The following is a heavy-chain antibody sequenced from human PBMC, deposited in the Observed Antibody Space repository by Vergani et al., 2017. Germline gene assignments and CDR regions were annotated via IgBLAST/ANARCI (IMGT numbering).Heavy chain of an antibody. CDR1: GGTFSSYA. Sequence: QVQLVQSGAEVKKPGSSVKVSCKASGGTFSSYAISWVRQAPGQGLEWMGGIIPIFGTANYAQKFQGRVTCTADESTSTAYMALSSLRSEDTAVYYCARDGFYGGNSVRPDYWGQGTLVTVSS. CDR2: IIPIFGTA. J-gene: IGHJ4*02. CDR3: ARDGFYGGNSVRPDY. V-gene: IGHV1-69*01. D-gene: IGHD4-23*01.